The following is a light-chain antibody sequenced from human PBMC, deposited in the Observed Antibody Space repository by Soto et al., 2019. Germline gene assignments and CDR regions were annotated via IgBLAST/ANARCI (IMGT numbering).Light chain of an antibody. V-gene: IGLV2-14*01. CDR2: DVS. CDR3: SSYTTNTPGGV. Sequence: QSALTQPASVSGSPGQSITISCTGTSSDVGGYNYVSWYQQHPDKAPKLMIYDVSNRPSGVSNRFSGSKSGNTASLTISGLQAEDEADYYCSSYTTNTPGGVFGGGTKLTVL. CDR1: SSDVGGYNY. J-gene: IGLJ2*01.